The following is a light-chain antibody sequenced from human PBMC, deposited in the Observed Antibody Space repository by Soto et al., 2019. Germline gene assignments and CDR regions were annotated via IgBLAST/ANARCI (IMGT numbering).Light chain of an antibody. V-gene: IGKV3-20*01. CDR2: GAS. Sequence: PGERATLSCRASQTVLNNYLTWYQQKPGQAPRRLIFGASFRATGIPDRFSGSGPGTDFTLTISRLEPEDFAVYYCQQYGSSPTTFGQGTKVDIK. CDR3: QQYGSSPTT. J-gene: IGKJ1*01. CDR1: QTVLNNY.